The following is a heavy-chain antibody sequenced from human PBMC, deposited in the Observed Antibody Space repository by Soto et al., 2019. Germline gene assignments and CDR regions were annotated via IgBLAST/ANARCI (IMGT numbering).Heavy chain of an antibody. CDR1: GFTFSSYV. Sequence: EVQLLESGGGLVQPGGSLRLSCAASGFTFSSYVMSWVRQAPGKGLEWVSGISGSGDNTYYADSVKGRFTISRDNSKNTLFLQMNSLRAEDTALYSCAKEMGDYYDSSGSWFDPWGQGTLVTVSS. V-gene: IGHV3-23*01. J-gene: IGHJ5*02. D-gene: IGHD3-22*01. CDR2: ISGSGDNT. CDR3: AKEMGDYYDSSGSWFDP.